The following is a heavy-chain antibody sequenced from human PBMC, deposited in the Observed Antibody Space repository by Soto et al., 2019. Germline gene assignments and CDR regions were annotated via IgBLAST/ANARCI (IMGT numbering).Heavy chain of an antibody. J-gene: IGHJ4*02. CDR2: ISSNGGTT. D-gene: IGHD1-7*01. CDR1: GFTFSSYD. V-gene: IGHV3-64*01. CDR3: VRRVSGNYDY. Sequence: EVQLAESGGGMVQPGGSLRLSCVASGFTFSSYDMHWVRQAPGKGLEYVSSISSNGGTTYYGNSVKGRFTISRDNSKNTLYLQMGSLRADDMAVYYCVRRVSGNYDYWGQGTRVTVSS.